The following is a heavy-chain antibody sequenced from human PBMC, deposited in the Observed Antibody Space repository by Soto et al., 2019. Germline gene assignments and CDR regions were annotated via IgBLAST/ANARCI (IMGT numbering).Heavy chain of an antibody. CDR1: GYTFTSYG. CDR3: ARAIVVVVPAAIVYYYGMDV. CDR2: ISAYNGNT. V-gene: IGHV1-18*01. J-gene: IGHJ6*02. D-gene: IGHD2-2*01. Sequence: ASVKVSCKASGYTFTSYGISWVRQAPGQGLEWMGWISAYNGNTNYAQKLQGRVTMTTDASTSTAYMELRSLRSDDTAVYYRARAIVVVVPAAIVYYYGMDVWGQGTTVTVSS.